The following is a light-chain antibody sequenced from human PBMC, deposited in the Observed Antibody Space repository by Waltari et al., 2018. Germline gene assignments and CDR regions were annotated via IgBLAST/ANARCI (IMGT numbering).Light chain of an antibody. CDR2: EVN. V-gene: IGLV2-14*01. CDR1: SSTVGAHDF. Sequence: QSALSPPASVSVSPGQSITISCTGASSTVGAHDFFSLYKQHAGKAPKLIMREVNNRPSGVSNRFSGSKSGNTASLTISGLQAEDEADYYCSSYSTSSSLILFGEGTKVTVL. CDR3: SSYSTSSSLIL. J-gene: IGLJ2*01.